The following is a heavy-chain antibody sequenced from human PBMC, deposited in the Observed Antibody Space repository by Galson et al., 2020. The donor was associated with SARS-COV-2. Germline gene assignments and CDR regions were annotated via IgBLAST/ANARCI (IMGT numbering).Heavy chain of an antibody. CDR2: INPNTGDT. CDR3: ARVNLGVAASFFGY. Sequence: ASVKVSCKASGYTFIAYYIHWVRQAPGHGLEWMGWINPNTGDTDYAQKFQGRVSMTRDTSISTAYMELSRLRSDDTAVYYCARVNLGVAASFFGYWGQGAVVTVSS. D-gene: IGHD6-19*01. V-gene: IGHV1-2*02. CDR1: GYTFIAYY. J-gene: IGHJ4*02.